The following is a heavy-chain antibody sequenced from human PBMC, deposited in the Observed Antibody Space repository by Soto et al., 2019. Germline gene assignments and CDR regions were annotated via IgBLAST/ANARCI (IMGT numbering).Heavy chain of an antibody. CDR1: GYTFTDYA. CDR3: ARVSQDSTSWQRFDT. J-gene: IGHJ5*02. V-gene: IGHV1-18*01. D-gene: IGHD6-13*01. CDR2: VNTYNGNP. Sequence: QVQLVQSGVEVKKPGASVKVSCKASGYTFTDYAISWVRQAPGRGLAWRGWVNTYNGNPNYAQIFQGSVTMTTDTSSDTAYMELRSLKSDVSAVYYFARVSQDSTSWQRFDTWGQGTLVTVSS.